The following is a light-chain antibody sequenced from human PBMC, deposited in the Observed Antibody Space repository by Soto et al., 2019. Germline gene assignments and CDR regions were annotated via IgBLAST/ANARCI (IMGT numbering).Light chain of an antibody. Sequence: IGLELSPGTVSLSPGERATLSCRASLSVSSNYVAWYQQKPGQAPRLLIYGASSRATGIPDRFSGSGSGTDFTLTISRLEPEDFATYYCQHYNSYSEAFGQGSKVDIK. CDR1: LSVSSNY. J-gene: IGKJ1*01. CDR2: GAS. CDR3: QHYNSYSEA. V-gene: IGKV3-20*01.